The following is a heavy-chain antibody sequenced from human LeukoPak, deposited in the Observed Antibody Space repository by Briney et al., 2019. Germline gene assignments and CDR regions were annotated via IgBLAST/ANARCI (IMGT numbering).Heavy chain of an antibody. CDR3: AWGSRMNFDY. V-gene: IGHV1-2*02. J-gene: IGHJ4*02. D-gene: IGHD3-16*01. CDR1: GYTFTAQH. Sequence: GASVKVSCKTSGYTFTAQHLHWVRRAPGQGLEWMGWVHPNSGDTNYAQKFQGRVTMTRDTSITTAYLELRTLRFDDTAVHYCAWGSRMNFDYWGQGTLVTVSS. CDR2: VHPNSGDT.